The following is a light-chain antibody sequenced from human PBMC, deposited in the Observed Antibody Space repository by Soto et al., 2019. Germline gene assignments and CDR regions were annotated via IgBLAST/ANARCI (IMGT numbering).Light chain of an antibody. Sequence: EIVLTQSPGTLSLSPGERATLSRRVSQSVSSNFLDWYQQKPGQAPRLLIYGASSRATGIPDRFSGSGSGTDFTLTISRLEPEDFAVYYCQQYEASPRTFGQGTKVDIK. J-gene: IGKJ1*01. CDR2: GAS. CDR3: QQYEASPRT. CDR1: QSVSSNF. V-gene: IGKV3-20*01.